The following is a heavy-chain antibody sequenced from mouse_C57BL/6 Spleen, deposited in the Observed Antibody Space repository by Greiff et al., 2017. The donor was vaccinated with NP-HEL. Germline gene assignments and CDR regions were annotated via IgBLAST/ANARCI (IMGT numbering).Heavy chain of an antibody. D-gene: IGHD2-4*01. CDR2: IAPENGDT. V-gene: IGHV14-4*01. J-gene: IGHJ2*01. CDR1: GFNIKDDY. CDR3: TTRGVRDYDFDY. Sequence: EVQLQQSGAELVRPGASVKLSCTASGFNIKDDYMHWVKQRPEQGLEWIGWIAPENGDTEYASKFQGKATITADTSSNTAYLQLRRLPSEDPAVYYCTTRGVRDYDFDYWGQGTTLTVSS.